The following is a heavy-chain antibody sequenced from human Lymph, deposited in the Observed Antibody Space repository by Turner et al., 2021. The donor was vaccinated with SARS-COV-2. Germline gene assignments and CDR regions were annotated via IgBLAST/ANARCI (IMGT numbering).Heavy chain of an antibody. J-gene: IGHJ4*02. CDR2: MSSRGSYI. CDR1: GFTFSSYS. D-gene: IGHD3-10*01. V-gene: IGHV3-21*01. Sequence: EVQLVESGGGLVKPGGSLRLSCAASGFTFSSYSMNWVRQAPGKGLEWVSSMSSRGSYIYYADSVKGRFTISRDNAKNSLYLQMNSLRADDTAVYYCAREKLGELFDYLGQGTLVTVSS. CDR3: AREKLGELFDY.